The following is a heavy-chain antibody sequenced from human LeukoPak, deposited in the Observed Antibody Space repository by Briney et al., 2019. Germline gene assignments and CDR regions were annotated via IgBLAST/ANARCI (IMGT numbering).Heavy chain of an antibody. CDR3: ARASVAGWYYFDY. V-gene: IGHV3-23*01. CDR2: ISGRSGMT. D-gene: IGHD6-19*01. CDR1: GFTFSNYA. Sequence: PGGSLRLSCAASGFTFSNYAMSWVRQAPGKGLEWVSGISGRSGMTYNADSVKGRFTISRDNSKNTLYLQVNSLRAEDTAVYYCARASVAGWYYFDYWGQGTLVTVSS. J-gene: IGHJ4*02.